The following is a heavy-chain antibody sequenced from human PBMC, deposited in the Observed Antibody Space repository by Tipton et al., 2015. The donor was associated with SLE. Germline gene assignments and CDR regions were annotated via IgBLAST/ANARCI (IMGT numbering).Heavy chain of an antibody. Sequence: TLSLTCAVYGGSFSGYYWCWIRQPPGKGLVWIGEINHSGSANYNPSLKSRVTISVDTSKNQFSLKLSSVTAADTAVYYCASTRHGDSGIYPGAFDIWGQGTMVTVSS. V-gene: IGHV4-34*01. CDR3: ASTRHGDSGIYPGAFDI. CDR1: GGSFSGYY. D-gene: IGHD1-26*01. J-gene: IGHJ3*02. CDR2: INHSGSA.